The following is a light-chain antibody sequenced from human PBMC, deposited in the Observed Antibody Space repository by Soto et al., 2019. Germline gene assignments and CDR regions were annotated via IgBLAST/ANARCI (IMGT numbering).Light chain of an antibody. V-gene: IGKV1-39*01. CDR1: QSINSY. Sequence: DIQMTQSPSSLSASVGDRVTITCRASQSINSYLNWYQQKPGKAPKLLIYAASSLQSGVPSRFSGSGSGTDFTLTISSLQPEDFETYYCQQSYSTPYTFGQGTKLEIK. J-gene: IGKJ2*01. CDR2: AAS. CDR3: QQSYSTPYT.